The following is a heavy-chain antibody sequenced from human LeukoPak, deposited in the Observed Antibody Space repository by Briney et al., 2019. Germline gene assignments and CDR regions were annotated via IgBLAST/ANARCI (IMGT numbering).Heavy chain of an antibody. CDR2: IYHSGST. V-gene: IGHV4-4*02. J-gene: IGHJ4*02. CDR3: ARFKRAGGWSYFDY. CDR1: GGPISSSNW. D-gene: IGHD6-19*01. Sequence: SETLSLTCAVSGGPISSSNWWSWVRQPPGKGLEWIGEIYHSGSTNYNPSLKSRVTISVDTSKNQFSLKLSSVTAADTAVYYCARFKRAGGWSYFDYWGQGTLVTVSS.